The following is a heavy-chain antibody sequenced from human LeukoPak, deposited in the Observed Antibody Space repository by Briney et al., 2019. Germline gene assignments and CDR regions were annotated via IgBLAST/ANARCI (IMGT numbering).Heavy chain of an antibody. J-gene: IGHJ5*02. CDR1: GGSISSSYW. D-gene: IGHD3-10*01. CDR3: ASKDYSAWGRGFRT. CDR2: IYHSGST. Sequence: SGTLSLTCVVSGGSISSSYWWSWVRQPPGKGLEGVGVIYHSGSTNYNESPKSRLTISLDKSKNHFSLKLRSVTAADTAVYYCASKDYSAWGRGFRTWGQGTLVTVSS. V-gene: IGHV4-4*02.